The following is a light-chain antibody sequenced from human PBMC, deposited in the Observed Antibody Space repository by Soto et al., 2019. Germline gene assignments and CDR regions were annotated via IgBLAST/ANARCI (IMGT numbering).Light chain of an antibody. Sequence: QSVLTQSPSVSGAPGQRVTISCTGSSSNIVAIYDVHWYQQLPGTAPKLLIYGNTNRPSGVPDRFSGSKSGTSASLAITGLQAEDEADYYCQSYDSSLSGWVFGGGTKLTVL. V-gene: IGLV1-40*01. CDR1: SSNIVAIYD. CDR2: GNT. J-gene: IGLJ3*02. CDR3: QSYDSSLSGWV.